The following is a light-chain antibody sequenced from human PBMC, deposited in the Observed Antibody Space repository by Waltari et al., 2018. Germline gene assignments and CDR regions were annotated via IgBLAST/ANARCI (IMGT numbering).Light chain of an antibody. CDR3: QQSYSTLRT. CDR1: QSISSY. V-gene: IGKV1-39*01. Sequence: DIQMTQSPSSMSASVGDRVTITCRASQSISSYLNLYQQKPGIAPELLIYAASSWQSGVPSSFSGSGSGTDLTLTISSLRPEVFATYYCQQSYSTLRTFGQGTKVQIK. J-gene: IGKJ1*01. CDR2: AAS.